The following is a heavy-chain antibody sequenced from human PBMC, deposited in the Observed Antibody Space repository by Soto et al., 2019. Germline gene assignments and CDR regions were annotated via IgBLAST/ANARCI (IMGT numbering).Heavy chain of an antibody. J-gene: IGHJ6*03. CDR3: ARAWELQALYMDV. D-gene: IGHD1-7*01. Sequence: EVQLLESGGGLVQPGGSLRLSCAASGFTFSSYAMSWVRQAPGKGLDWVSAISGSGGSTYYADSVKGRFTISRDNSKNTLYLQMNSLRAEDTAVYYCARAWELQALYMDVWGKGTTVTVSS. CDR2: ISGSGGST. CDR1: GFTFSSYA. V-gene: IGHV3-23*01.